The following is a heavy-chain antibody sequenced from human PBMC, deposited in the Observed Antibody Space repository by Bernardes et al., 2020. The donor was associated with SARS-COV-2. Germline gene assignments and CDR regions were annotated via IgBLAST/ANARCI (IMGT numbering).Heavy chain of an antibody. Sequence: GGPLRVSCAASGFTLISTTVSWVRRAPGRGLEWVSSITGSGHNTYSADSVKGRFTISRDISKNTLYLQMGSLRPEDTAVYYCAKMGLAPGSTIGGEWLRFDYWGQGAQVTVSS. V-gene: IGHV3-23*01. J-gene: IGHJ4*02. CDR2: ITGSGHNT. CDR1: GFTLISTT. D-gene: IGHD3-3*01. CDR3: AKMGLAPGSTIGGEWLRFDY.